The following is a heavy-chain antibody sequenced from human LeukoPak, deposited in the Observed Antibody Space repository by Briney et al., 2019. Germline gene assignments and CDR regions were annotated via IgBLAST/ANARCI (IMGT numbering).Heavy chain of an antibody. J-gene: IGHJ6*03. V-gene: IGHV3-74*01. CDR1: GFTFSSYW. Sequence: PGGSLRLSCAASGFTFSSYWMHWVRQAPGKGLVWVSRINSDGSSTSYADSVKGRFTISRDNAKNTLYLQMNSLRAEDTAVYYCARGEPTNDYGDYYYMDVWGKGTTVTISS. CDR3: ARGEPTNDYGDYYYMDV. CDR2: INSDGSST. D-gene: IGHD4-17*01.